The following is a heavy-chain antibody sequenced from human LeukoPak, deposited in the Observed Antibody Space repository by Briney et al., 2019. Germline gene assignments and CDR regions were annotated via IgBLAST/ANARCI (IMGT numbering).Heavy chain of an antibody. V-gene: IGHV4-34*01. D-gene: IGHD2-2*01. CDR2: INHSGST. CDR3: ARGRYCSSTSCSRYYYYYYMDV. J-gene: IGHJ6*03. Sequence: PSETLSLTCAVSGGSFSGYYWSWIRQPPGKGLEWIGEINHSGSTNYNPSLKSRVTISVDTSKNQFSLKLSSVTAADTAVYYCARGRYCSSTSCSRYYYYYYMDVWGKGTTVTVSS. CDR1: GGSFSGYY.